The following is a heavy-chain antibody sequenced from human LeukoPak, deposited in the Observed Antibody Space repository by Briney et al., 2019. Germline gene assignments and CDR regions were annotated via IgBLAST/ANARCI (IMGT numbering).Heavy chain of an antibody. Sequence: SETLSLTCAVYGGSFSGYYCSWIRQPPGKGLEWIGEINHSGSTNYNPSLKSRVTISVDTSKNQFALKLSSVTAADTAVYYCARRAAPPYYSYYYYMDVWGKGNTVTVS. CDR2: INHSGST. J-gene: IGHJ6*03. V-gene: IGHV4-34*01. CDR1: GGSFSGYY. CDR3: ARRAAPPYYSYYYYMDV. D-gene: IGHD6-13*01.